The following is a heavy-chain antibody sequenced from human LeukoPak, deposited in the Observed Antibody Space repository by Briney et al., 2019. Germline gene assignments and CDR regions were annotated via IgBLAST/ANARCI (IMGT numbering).Heavy chain of an antibody. CDR1: GFTFSSYS. J-gene: IGHJ6*03. Sequence: GGSLRLSCAASGFTFSSYSMNWVRQAPGKGLEWVSSISSSSSYIYYADSVKGRFTISRDNAKNSLYLQMNSLRAEDTAVYYCARERYYDFWSGYLDYYMDVWGKGTTVTVSS. CDR3: ARERYYDFWSGYLDYYMDV. CDR2: ISSSSSYI. V-gene: IGHV3-21*01. D-gene: IGHD3-3*01.